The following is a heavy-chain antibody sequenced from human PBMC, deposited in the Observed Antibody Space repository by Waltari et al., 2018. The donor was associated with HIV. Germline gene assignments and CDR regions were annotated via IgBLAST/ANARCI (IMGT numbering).Heavy chain of an antibody. CDR2: FDPEQGKT. V-gene: IGHV1-24*01. D-gene: IGHD2-15*01. J-gene: IGHJ5*02. CDR3: TTEGLYCSGGTCYSRFDP. Sequence: QVPLVQSGAEVKKPGASVKVSCKVSGYTLSELSMHWVRQAPGKGLEWMGVFDPEQGKTIYATNFQGGVTMTEDAATDTAYMELSSLRSEDTAVYYCTTEGLYCSGGTCYSRFDPWGQGTLVTVSS. CDR1: GYTLSELS.